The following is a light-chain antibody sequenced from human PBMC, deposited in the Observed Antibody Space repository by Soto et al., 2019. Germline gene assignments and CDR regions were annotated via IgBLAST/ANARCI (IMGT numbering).Light chain of an antibody. CDR1: QSISSW. Sequence: DIQMTQSPSTLSASVGDRVTITCRASQSISSWLAWYQQKPGKAPKLLIYDASSLESGVPSRFSVSGSGTEFTLTISSLQPDDFATYYCQQYNSCTWTFGQGTKVEIK. J-gene: IGKJ1*01. V-gene: IGKV1-5*01. CDR2: DAS. CDR3: QQYNSCTWT.